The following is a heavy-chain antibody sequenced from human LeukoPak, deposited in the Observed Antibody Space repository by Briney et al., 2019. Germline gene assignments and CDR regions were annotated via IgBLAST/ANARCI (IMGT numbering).Heavy chain of an antibody. D-gene: IGHD1-1*01. CDR2: IYYSGST. V-gene: IGHV4-59*01. CDR3: AIFNWNGRFDP. Sequence: SETLSLTCTVSGGSISSSYWSWIRQPPGKGLEWIGYIYYSGSTNYNPSLKSRVTISVDTSKNQFSLKVSSVTAADPAVYYCAIFNWNGRFDPWGQGTLVTVSS. J-gene: IGHJ5*02. CDR1: GGSISSSY.